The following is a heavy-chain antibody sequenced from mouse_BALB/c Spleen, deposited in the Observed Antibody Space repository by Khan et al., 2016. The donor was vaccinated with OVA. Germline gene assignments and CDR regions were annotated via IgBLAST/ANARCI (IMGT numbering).Heavy chain of an antibody. V-gene: IGHV1S132*01. CDR3: AREKSGNYCLGMDY. D-gene: IGHD2-10*02. J-gene: IGHJ4*01. CDR2: IYPGTGST. CDR1: GYTFTSYW. Sequence: QVQLQQSGTELVRPAASVKLSCKTSGYTFTSYWIHWVKQRSGQGLEWIAWIYPGTGSTYDNEKFKGKAILTADKTSSTTFILLSSRKSKDSTVYYCAREKSGNYCLGMDYWGQGTSVTVSS.